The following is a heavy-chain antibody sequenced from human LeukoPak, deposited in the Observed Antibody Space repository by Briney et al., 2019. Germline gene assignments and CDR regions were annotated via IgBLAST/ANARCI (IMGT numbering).Heavy chain of an antibody. CDR2: ISTSSSTI. CDR3: ARSIGYCSSTSCYRFDY. D-gene: IGHD2-2*01. V-gene: IGHV3-48*01. J-gene: IGHJ4*02. CDR1: GFTFSSYS. Sequence: GGSLRLSCAAPGFTFSSYSMNWVRQAPGKGLEWVSYISTSSSTIYYADSVKGRFTISRDNAKNSLYLQMNSLRAEDTAVYYCARSIGYCSSTSCYRFDYWGQGTLVTVSS.